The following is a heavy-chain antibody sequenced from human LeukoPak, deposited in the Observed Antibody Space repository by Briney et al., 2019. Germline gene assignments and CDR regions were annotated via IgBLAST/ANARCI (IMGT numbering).Heavy chain of an antibody. D-gene: IGHD4-17*01. CDR2: IYSGGST. CDR1: GFTVSSNY. CDR3: ARDPAEGTDYGDFDY. V-gene: IGHV3-66*01. J-gene: IGHJ4*02. Sequence: GGSLRLSCAASGFTVSSNYMSWVRQAPGKGLEWVSVIYSGGSTYYADSVKGRFTISRGNSKNTLYLQMNSLRAEDTAVYYCARDPAEGTDYGDFDYWGQGTLVTVSS.